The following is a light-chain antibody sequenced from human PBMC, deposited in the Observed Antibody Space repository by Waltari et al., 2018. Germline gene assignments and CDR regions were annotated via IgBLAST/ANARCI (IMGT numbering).Light chain of an antibody. CDR2: DAS. V-gene: IGKV3-11*01. Sequence: EIVLTQSPANLSLSPGQRGTLTCRASQSVGGNLARYQQQPGQAPRLLIYDASNRATGIPARFSGSGSGTDFTLTISSLEPEDFAVYYCQQRRTWPSITFGQGTRLEI. J-gene: IGKJ5*01. CDR1: QSVGGN. CDR3: QQRRTWPSIT.